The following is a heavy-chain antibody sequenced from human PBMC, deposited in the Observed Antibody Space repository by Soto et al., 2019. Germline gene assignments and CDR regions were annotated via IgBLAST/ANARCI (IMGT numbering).Heavy chain of an antibody. V-gene: IGHV5-51*01. Sequence: GESLKISCNGSGYSFTSYWIGWVRQMPGKGLEWMGIIYPGDSDTRYSPSFQGQVTISADKSISTAYLQWSSLKASDTAMYYCARGSYYYDSGAYYYGMDVWGQGTTVTVSS. CDR3: ARGSYYYDSGAYYYGMDV. D-gene: IGHD3-22*01. CDR1: GYSFTSYW. CDR2: IYPGDSDT. J-gene: IGHJ6*02.